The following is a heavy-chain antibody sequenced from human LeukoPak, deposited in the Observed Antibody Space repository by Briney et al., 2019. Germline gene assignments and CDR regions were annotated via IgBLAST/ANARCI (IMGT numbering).Heavy chain of an antibody. V-gene: IGHV3-20*04. CDR2: INLNGGST. J-gene: IGHJ4*02. CDR1: GFTLDEYG. CDR3: ARDVENLAGYYGSGSYLASYFDY. Sequence: GGSLRLSCAASGFTLDEYGMSWVRQAPGKGREWVSGINLNGGSTGYADSVKGRFTISRDNAKNSLYLQMHSLRAEDTALYYCARDVENLAGYYGSGSYLASYFDYWGQGTLVTVSS. D-gene: IGHD3-10*01.